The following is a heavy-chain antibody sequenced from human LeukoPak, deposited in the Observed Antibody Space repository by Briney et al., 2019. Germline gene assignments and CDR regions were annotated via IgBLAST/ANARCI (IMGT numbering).Heavy chain of an antibody. D-gene: IGHD3-22*01. J-gene: IGHJ4*02. V-gene: IGHV4-59*01. CDR3: AKDYSDSSGYFRVPHVFDF. CDR1: GGSISTDY. CDR2: ISYSGST. Sequence: SETLSLTCTVSGGSISTDYWSWIRQPPGKGLEWIGYISYSGSTNYNPSLKSRVTISVDTSKTRFSLKLSSVTAADTAVYYCAKDYSDSSGYFRVPHVFDFWGQGTLVTVSS.